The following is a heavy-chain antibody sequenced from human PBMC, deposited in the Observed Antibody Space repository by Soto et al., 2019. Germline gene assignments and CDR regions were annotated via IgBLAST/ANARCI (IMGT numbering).Heavy chain of an antibody. CDR3: GREVGWSSSSFYYYYYGMDV. D-gene: IGHD6-6*01. J-gene: IGHJ6*02. V-gene: IGHV1-18*01. CDR2: ISAYNGNT. Sequence: ASVKVSCKASGYTFTSYGISWVRQAPGQGLEWMGWISAYNGNTNYAQKLQGRVTMTTDTSTSTAYMELRSLRSDDTAVYYCGREVGWSSSSFYYYYYGMDVWGQGTTVTVSS. CDR1: GYTFTSYG.